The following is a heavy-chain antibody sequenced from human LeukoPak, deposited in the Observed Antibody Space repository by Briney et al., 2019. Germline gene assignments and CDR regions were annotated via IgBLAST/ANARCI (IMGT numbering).Heavy chain of an antibody. CDR1: GFSFTTYW. V-gene: IGHV3-7*01. J-gene: IGHJ4*02. Sequence: GGSLRLSCAASGFSFTTYWMSWVRQAPGKGLEWVANINQDGTEKYYVDSVKGRFTISRDNAKNSLYLQMNSLRAEDTAVYYCARESGSVTSEVDFDYWGQGTLVTVSS. D-gene: IGHD4-17*01. CDR3: ARESGSVTSEVDFDY. CDR2: INQDGTEK.